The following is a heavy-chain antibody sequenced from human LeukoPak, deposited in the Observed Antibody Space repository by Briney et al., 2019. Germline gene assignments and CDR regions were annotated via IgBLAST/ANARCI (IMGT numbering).Heavy chain of an antibody. V-gene: IGHV3-48*01. CDR3: ARDRNTFFGVVIRSEYFDY. CDR1: GFTFSSYS. J-gene: IGHJ4*02. D-gene: IGHD3-3*01. CDR2: ISSSSSTI. Sequence: GGSLRLSCAASGFTFSSYSMNWVRQAPGKGLEWVSYISSSSSTIYYADSVKGRFTISRDNAKNSLYLQMNSLSAEDTAVYYCARDRNTFFGVVIRSEYFDYWGQGTLVTVSS.